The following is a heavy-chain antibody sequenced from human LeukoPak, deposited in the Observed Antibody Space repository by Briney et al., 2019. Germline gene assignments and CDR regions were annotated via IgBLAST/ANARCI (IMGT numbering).Heavy chain of an antibody. CDR1: GFTFTNNF. V-gene: IGHV3-7*01. Sequence: GGSLRLSCAASGFTFTNNFMSWVRQVPGKGLEWVANIKQDGSETTYADSVRGRFTIFRDNAKDSVYLQMNSLIAEDSATYYCVREGFYFFDFWGQGTLVTVSS. CDR3: VREGFYFFDF. CDR2: IKQDGSET. J-gene: IGHJ4*01.